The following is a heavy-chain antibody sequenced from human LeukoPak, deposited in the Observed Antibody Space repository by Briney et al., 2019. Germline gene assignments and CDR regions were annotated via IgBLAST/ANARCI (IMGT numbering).Heavy chain of an antibody. CDR1: GGTFSSYA. Sequence: GASVKASCKASGGTFSSYAISWVRQAPGQGLEWMGGIIPIFGTANYAQKFQGRVTITADESTSTAYMELSSLRSEDTAVYYCARVRGQQLGVTDYWGQGTRVTVSS. J-gene: IGHJ4*02. V-gene: IGHV1-69*13. CDR3: ARVRGQQLGVTDY. CDR2: IIPIFGTA. D-gene: IGHD3-10*01.